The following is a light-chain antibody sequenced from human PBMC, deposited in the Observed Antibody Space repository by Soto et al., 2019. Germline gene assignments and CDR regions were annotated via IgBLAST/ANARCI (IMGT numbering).Light chain of an antibody. CDR2: EAN. Sequence: QSALTQPASVSGSPGQSITISCTGTNNDVGGYNLVSWYQQHPGKAPKLVIYEANKRPSGVSDRFSGSRSGNTASLTISALQVEDEADYYCSSYTTSNTLVLFGGGTKVTVL. CDR3: SSYTTSNTLVL. CDR1: NNDVGGYNL. J-gene: IGLJ2*01. V-gene: IGLV2-14*02.